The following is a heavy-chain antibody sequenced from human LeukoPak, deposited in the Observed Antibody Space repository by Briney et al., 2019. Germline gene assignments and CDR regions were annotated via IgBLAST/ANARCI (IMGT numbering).Heavy chain of an antibody. CDR3: AKSRTGGSGSSDY. J-gene: IGHJ4*02. V-gene: IGHV1-46*01. CDR2: TNPSSGGT. D-gene: IGHD2-15*01. CDR1: GYTFTNYY. Sequence: ASVKVSCKSSGYTFTNYYIHWVRQAPGQGLEWMGITNPSSGGTSYAQKFRDRVTLTRDTSTSTVYMELSSLSSEDTAMYYCAKSRTGGSGSSDYWGQGTLATVSS.